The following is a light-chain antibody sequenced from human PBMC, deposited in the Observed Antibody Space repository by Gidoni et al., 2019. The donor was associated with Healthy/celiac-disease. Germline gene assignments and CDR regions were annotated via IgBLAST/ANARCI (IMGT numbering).Light chain of an antibody. V-gene: IGKV3-20*01. J-gene: IGKJ3*01. CDR1: QSVISSY. CDR3: QQYGSSLGT. CDR2: GAP. Sequence: IVLTQSQGTRSLSPGERATLSCRDSQSVISSYLAWYQQKPGQAPRLLLYGAPSRATGIPDRFSGSVPGTDSTLTISILEPEDFAVYYCQQYGSSLGTFGPGTKVDIK.